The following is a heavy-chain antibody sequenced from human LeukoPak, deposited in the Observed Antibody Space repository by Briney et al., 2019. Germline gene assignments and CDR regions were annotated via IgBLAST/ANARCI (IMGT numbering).Heavy chain of an antibody. D-gene: IGHD2-15*01. CDR1: GFTFDDYA. Sequence: GGSLRLSCAASGFTFDDYAMHWVRQAPGKGLEWVSGISWNSGSIGYADSVKGRFTISRDNSKNMVYLQMSSLRADDTAVYFCANSWVKFFCSDVWGQGTMVTVSS. CDR3: ANSWVKFFCSDV. CDR2: ISWNSGSI. V-gene: IGHV3-9*01. J-gene: IGHJ3*01.